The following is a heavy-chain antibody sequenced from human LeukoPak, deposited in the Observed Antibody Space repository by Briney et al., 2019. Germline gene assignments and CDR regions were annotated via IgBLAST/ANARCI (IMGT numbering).Heavy chain of an antibody. Sequence: SETLSLTCAVYGGSFSGYYWSWIRQPPGKGLEWIGEINHSGSTNYNPSLKSRVTISVDTSKNQFSLKLSSVTAADTAVYYCARQVAYCGGDCYSLYVFDYWGQGTLVTVSS. CDR1: GGSFSGYY. J-gene: IGHJ4*02. CDR3: ARQVAYCGGDCYSLYVFDY. CDR2: INHSGST. D-gene: IGHD2-21*02. V-gene: IGHV4-34*01.